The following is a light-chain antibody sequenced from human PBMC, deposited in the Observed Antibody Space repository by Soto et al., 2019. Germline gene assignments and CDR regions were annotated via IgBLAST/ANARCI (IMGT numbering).Light chain of an antibody. CDR2: GNN. J-gene: IGLJ2*01. CDR1: SSNIGTGYH. Sequence: QSVLTQPPSVSGAPGQRVTISCTGSSSNIGTGYHVHWYQQLPGTAPKLLIYGNNNRPSGVPDRFSGSKSGTSASLAITGLQAEDEADYYCQSYDNNLSVVFGGGTKLTVL. CDR3: QSYDNNLSVV. V-gene: IGLV1-40*01.